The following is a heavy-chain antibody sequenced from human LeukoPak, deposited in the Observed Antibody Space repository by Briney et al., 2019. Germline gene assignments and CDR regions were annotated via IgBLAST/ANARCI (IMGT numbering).Heavy chain of an antibody. Sequence: SETLSLTCTVSGGSLSSSSYYWGWIRQPPGKGLEWIGSIYYSGSTYYNPSLKSRVTISVDTSKNQFSLKLSSVTAADTAVYYCARGEFSPDYWGQGTLVTVSS. J-gene: IGHJ4*02. CDR3: ARGEFSPDY. D-gene: IGHD3-3*01. V-gene: IGHV4-39*07. CDR1: GGSLSSSSYY. CDR2: IYYSGST.